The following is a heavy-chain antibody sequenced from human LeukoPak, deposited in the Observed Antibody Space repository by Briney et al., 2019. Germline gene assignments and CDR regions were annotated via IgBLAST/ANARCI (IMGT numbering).Heavy chain of an antibody. J-gene: IGHJ3*02. D-gene: IGHD3-22*01. Sequence: GGSLRLSCAASGFTFSSYGMHWVRQAPGKGLEWVAFIRYDGSNKYYADSVKGRFTISRDNSKNTLYLQMNSLRAEDTAVYYCAKAWGYYDSSGYYSADAFDIWGQGTMVTVSS. CDR2: IRYDGSNK. CDR1: GFTFSSYG. CDR3: AKAWGYYDSSGYYSADAFDI. V-gene: IGHV3-30*02.